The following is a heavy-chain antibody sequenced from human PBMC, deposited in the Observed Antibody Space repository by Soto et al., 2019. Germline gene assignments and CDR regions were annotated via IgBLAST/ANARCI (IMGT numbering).Heavy chain of an antibody. Sequence: PGGSLRLSCAASGFTFSSYGMHWVRQAPGKGLEWVAVIWYDGSNKYYADSVKGRFTISRDNSKNTLYLQMNSLRAEDTAVYYCARDHSIYGGHPPFRFDTRGPGTLLNVFS. CDR2: IWYDGSNK. V-gene: IGHV3-33*01. CDR3: ARDHSIYGGHPPFRFDT. J-gene: IGHJ5*02. CDR1: GFTFSSYG. D-gene: IGHD4-17*01.